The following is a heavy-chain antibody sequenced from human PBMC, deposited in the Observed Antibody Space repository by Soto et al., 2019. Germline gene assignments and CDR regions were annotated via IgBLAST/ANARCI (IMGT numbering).Heavy chain of an antibody. V-gene: IGHV3-7*03. CDR1: GFTFSTYW. D-gene: IGHD3-16*01. J-gene: IGHJ4*02. Sequence: GVSLRLSCTASGFTFSTYWMSWVRQAPGKVLGWVANIKEDGSEKYYVDSVRGRFSISRDNARSSLYLQMNSLRSEDTAVYYCVRVGRLGGYWGQGTQVTVSS. CDR2: IKEDGSEK. CDR3: VRVGRLGGY.